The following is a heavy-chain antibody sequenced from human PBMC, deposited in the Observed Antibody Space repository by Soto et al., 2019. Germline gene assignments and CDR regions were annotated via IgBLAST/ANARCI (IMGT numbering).Heavy chain of an antibody. CDR2: ISYDGSNK. D-gene: IGHD3-22*01. Sequence: QVQLVESGGGVVQPGRSLRLSCAASGFTFSSYAMHWVRQAPGKGLEWVAVISYDGSNKYYADSVKGRFTISRDNSKNTLYLQMNSLRAEDTAVYYCASYYYDSSGTGRTFDYWGQGTLVTVSS. J-gene: IGHJ4*02. V-gene: IGHV3-30-3*01. CDR3: ASYYYDSSGTGRTFDY. CDR1: GFTFSSYA.